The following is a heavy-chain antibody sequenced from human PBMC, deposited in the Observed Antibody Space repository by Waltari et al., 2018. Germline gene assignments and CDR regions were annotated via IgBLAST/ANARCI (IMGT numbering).Heavy chain of an antibody. D-gene: IGHD1-26*01. CDR1: GFTFSSNC. CDR3: ATGRYRFFDY. J-gene: IGHJ4*02. CDR2: NYNDGTT. Sequence: EVQLVESGGGSIQPGGSLRLSCGASGFTFSSNCMSWVRQAPGKGLEWVSINYNDGTTYYGDSVKGRFTSYRDNSKSTMYLQMNTLRTEDTAVYYCATGRYRFFDYWGQGTLVTVSS. V-gene: IGHV3-53*01.